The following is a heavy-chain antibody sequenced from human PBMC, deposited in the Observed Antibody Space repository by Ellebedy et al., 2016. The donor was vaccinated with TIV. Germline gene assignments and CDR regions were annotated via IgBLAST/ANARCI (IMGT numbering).Heavy chain of an antibody. D-gene: IGHD2-2*01. CDR2: INPSGGSI. Sequence: ASVKVSCXASGYTFTTYTMHWVRQAPGQGLVWMGMINPSGGSINYAQKFQGRVTMTRDTSTSTAYMELSSLRSDDTAVYYCARGYAEHDYWGQGTLVTVSS. CDR3: ARGYAEHDY. CDR1: GYTFTTYT. V-gene: IGHV1-46*01. J-gene: IGHJ4*02.